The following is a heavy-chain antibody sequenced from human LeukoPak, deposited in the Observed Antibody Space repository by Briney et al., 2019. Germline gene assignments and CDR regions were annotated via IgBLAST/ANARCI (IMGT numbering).Heavy chain of an antibody. V-gene: IGHV3-23*01. J-gene: IGHJ4*02. D-gene: IGHD6-19*01. CDR2: ISASGGNT. Sequence: HAGGSLRLSCAASGFTFSSYAMTWVRQAPGQGLEWVSAISASGGNTYYADSVKGRFTISRDNSKYTLYLQINSLRAEDTAVYYCAKDSTGVAATDYWGQGTLVTVSS. CDR1: GFTFSSYA. CDR3: AKDSTGVAATDY.